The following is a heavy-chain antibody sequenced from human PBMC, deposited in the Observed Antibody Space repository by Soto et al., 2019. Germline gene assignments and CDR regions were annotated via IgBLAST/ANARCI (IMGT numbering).Heavy chain of an antibody. Sequence: GCVPTLVNPTQTLKLTCTFSGFSLITSGMRVSWFRQPPGKALELLARIDWDDDKFYSTSLKTRLTISKDTSKNQVVLTMTNMDPVDTATYYCARIGPTNDAFDIWGQGTMVTVSS. V-gene: IGHV2-70*04. CDR2: IDWDDDK. J-gene: IGHJ3*02. CDR1: GFSLITSGMR. CDR3: ARIGPTNDAFDI.